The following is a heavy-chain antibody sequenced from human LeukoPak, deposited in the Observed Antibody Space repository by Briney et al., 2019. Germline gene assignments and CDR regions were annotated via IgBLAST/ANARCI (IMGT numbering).Heavy chain of an antibody. CDR1: GGSFSGYY. J-gene: IGHJ6*03. V-gene: IGHV4-34*01. D-gene: IGHD5-12*01. CDR3: ARATSSYFYYMDV. Sequence: PSETLSLTCAVYGGSFSGYYWSRIRQPPGKGLGWIGEINHSGSTNYNPSLKSRVTISADTSKNQFSLNVSSVTAADTAVYYCARATSSYFYYMDVWGKGTTVTISS. CDR2: INHSGST.